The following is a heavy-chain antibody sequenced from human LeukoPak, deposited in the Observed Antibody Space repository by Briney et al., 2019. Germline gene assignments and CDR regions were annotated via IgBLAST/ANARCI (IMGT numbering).Heavy chain of an antibody. D-gene: IGHD1-26*01. Sequence: GSSVKVSCKASGGTFSSYAINWVRQAPGQGLEWMGGIIPIFGTANYAQKFQGRVTITTDESTSTAYMELSSLRSEDTAVYYCARGVGATFYYYMDVWGKGTTVTVSS. CDR3: ARGVGATFYYYMDV. CDR2: IIPIFGTA. V-gene: IGHV1-69*05. J-gene: IGHJ6*03. CDR1: GGTFSSYA.